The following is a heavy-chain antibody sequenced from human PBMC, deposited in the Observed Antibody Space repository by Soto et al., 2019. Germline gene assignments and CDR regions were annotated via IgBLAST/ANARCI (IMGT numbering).Heavy chain of an antibody. CDR1: GFTFSAYS. Sequence: GGSLRLSCTASGFTFSAYSMNWVRQAPGKGLEWVSSISKSPTFICYAYSVKGRFTISRDNAKNSLYLQMNSLRAEDTAVYYCASHRTPTVTTYSYGMDVWGQGTTVTVSS. CDR3: ASHRTPTVTTYSYGMDV. CDR2: ISKSPTFI. J-gene: IGHJ6*02. D-gene: IGHD4-17*01. V-gene: IGHV3-21*01.